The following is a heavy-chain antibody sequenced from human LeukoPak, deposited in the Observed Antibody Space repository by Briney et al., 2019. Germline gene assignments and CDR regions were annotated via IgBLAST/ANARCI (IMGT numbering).Heavy chain of an antibody. J-gene: IGHJ4*02. CDR3: AREWNSYYYDSSGYL. V-gene: IGHV4-39*07. D-gene: IGHD3-22*01. CDR2: IYYSGST. CDR1: GGSISSSSYY. Sequence: SETLSLTCTVSGGSISSSSYYWGWIRQPPGKGLEWIGSIYYSGSTYYNPSLKSRVTISVDTSKNQFSLKLSSVTAADTAVYYCAREWNSYYYDSSGYLWGQGTLVTVSS.